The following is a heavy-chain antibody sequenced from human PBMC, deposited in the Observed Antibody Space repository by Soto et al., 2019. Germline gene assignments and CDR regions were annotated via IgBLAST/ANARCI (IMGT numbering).Heavy chain of an antibody. CDR3: AKDEGYSSGWYYYYGMDV. J-gene: IGHJ6*02. CDR2: ISYDGSNK. Sequence: HPGGSLRLSCAASGFTFSSYGMHWVRQAPGKGLEWVAVISYDGSNKYYADSVKGRFTISRDNSKNTLYLQMNSLRAEDTAVYYCAKDEGYSSGWYYYYGMDVWGQGTTVTVSS. D-gene: IGHD6-19*01. V-gene: IGHV3-30*18. CDR1: GFTFSSYG.